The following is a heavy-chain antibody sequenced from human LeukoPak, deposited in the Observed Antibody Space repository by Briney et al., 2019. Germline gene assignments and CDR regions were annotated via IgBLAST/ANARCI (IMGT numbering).Heavy chain of an antibody. Sequence: GGSLRLSCVVSGFTFSSHWMSWVRQAPGKGLEWVAVISYDGSNKYYADSVKGRFTISRDNSKNTLYLQMNSLRAEDTAVYYCAKDLERHIVVVTASAVDYWGQGTLVTVSS. CDR2: ISYDGSNK. J-gene: IGHJ4*02. CDR1: GFTFSSHW. D-gene: IGHD2-21*02. CDR3: AKDLERHIVVVTASAVDY. V-gene: IGHV3-30*18.